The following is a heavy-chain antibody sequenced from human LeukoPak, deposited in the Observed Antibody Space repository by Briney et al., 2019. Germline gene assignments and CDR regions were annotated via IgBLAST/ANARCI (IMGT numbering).Heavy chain of an antibody. V-gene: IGHV4-34*01. Sequence: SETLSLTCAVYGGSFSGYYWSWIRQPPGKGLEWIGEINHSGSTNYNPSLKSRVTISVDTSKNQFSLKLSSVTAADTAVYYCVRWDTAMVTMFDYWGQGTLVTVSS. CDR2: INHSGST. D-gene: IGHD5-18*01. CDR3: VRWDTAMVTMFDY. CDR1: GGSFSGYY. J-gene: IGHJ4*02.